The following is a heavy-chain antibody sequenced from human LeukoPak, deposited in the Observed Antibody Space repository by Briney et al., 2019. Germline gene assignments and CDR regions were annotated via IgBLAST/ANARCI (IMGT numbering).Heavy chain of an antibody. CDR2: INPNNGDS. J-gene: IGHJ5*02. CDR1: GYTFTGYY. CDR3: ARMSSPLQYNWFDP. D-gene: IGHD1-14*01. V-gene: IGHV1-2*06. Sequence: ASVKVSCKAFGYTFTGYYVHWVRQAPGQGLEWMGRINPNNGDSYFAQKFQGRVTMTRDTSVSTVYMDLSRLRSDDTAVYYCARMSSPLQYNWFDPWGQGTLVTVSS.